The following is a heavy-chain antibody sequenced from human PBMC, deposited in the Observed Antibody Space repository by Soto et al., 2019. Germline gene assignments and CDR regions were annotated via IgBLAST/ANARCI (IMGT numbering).Heavy chain of an antibody. Sequence: QVQLQESGPGLVKPSQTLSLTCTVSGGSISSGDYYWNWIRQPPGKGLEWIGYIYYSGSTYYNPSLKSRVTISVDTSKNQFSLKLSSVTAADTAVYYCARDSYDSSGSSGYSFDCWGQGTLVTVSS. D-gene: IGHD3-22*01. CDR2: IYYSGST. CDR1: GGSISSGDYY. CDR3: ARDSYDSSGSSGYSFDC. J-gene: IGHJ4*02. V-gene: IGHV4-30-4*01.